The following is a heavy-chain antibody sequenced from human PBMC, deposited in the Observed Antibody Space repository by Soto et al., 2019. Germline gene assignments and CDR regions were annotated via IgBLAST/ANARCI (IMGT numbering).Heavy chain of an antibody. D-gene: IGHD3-3*01. CDR1: ADSFSSYR. CDR3: ARVFPDGWVEPGVVRGYLDT. CDR2: IVPIFGTT. Sequence: QVQPVQSGAEVKEPGSAVKVSCKAPADSFSSYRVSWVRQAPGQGLEWMGGIVPIFGTTNYAEQIQGRVTITAAESTNTAYMELSSLRSEDTSVYSCARVFPDGWVEPGVVRGYLDTWGRGTLVTVSS. J-gene: IGHJ4*02. V-gene: IGHV1-69*01.